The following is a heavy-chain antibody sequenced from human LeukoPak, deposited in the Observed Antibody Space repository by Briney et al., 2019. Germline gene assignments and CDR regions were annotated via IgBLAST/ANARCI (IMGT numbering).Heavy chain of an antibody. CDR2: FIPILGIA. J-gene: IGHJ6*02. CDR3: ARGGRFGEPHYYGMDV. Sequence: SVKVSCKASGGTFSSYAISWVRQAPGQGLEWMGRFIPILGIANYAQKFQGRVTITADKSTSTAYMELSSLRSEDTAVYYCARGGRFGEPHYYGMDVWGQGTTVTVSS. V-gene: IGHV1-69*04. D-gene: IGHD3-10*01. CDR1: GGTFSSYA.